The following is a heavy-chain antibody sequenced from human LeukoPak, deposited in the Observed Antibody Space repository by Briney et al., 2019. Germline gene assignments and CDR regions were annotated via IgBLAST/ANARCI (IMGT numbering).Heavy chain of an antibody. CDR2: ISAYNGNT. J-gene: IGHJ3*02. Sequence: ASVKVSCKASGYTFTSYGISWVRQAPGQGLEWMGWISAYNGNTSYAQKFQGRVTMTRDMSTSTVYMELSSLRSEDTAVYYCARARDSSGYWIRDAFDIWGQGTMVTVSS. V-gene: IGHV1-18*01. CDR1: GYTFTSYG. D-gene: IGHD3-22*01. CDR3: ARARDSSGYWIRDAFDI.